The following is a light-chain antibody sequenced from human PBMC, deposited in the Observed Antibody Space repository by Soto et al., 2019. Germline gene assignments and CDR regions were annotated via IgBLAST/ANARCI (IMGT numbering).Light chain of an antibody. CDR1: QSVDNY. Sequence: EIVLTQSPATLSLSPGERATLPCRASQSVDNYLDWYQQKPGQAPRLLIYESSNRATGIPARFSGSGSGTDFILTISSLQSEDFAVYYCQQYNNWPHWTFGQGTKVDIK. J-gene: IGKJ1*01. CDR2: ESS. V-gene: IGKV3-11*01. CDR3: QQYNNWPHWT.